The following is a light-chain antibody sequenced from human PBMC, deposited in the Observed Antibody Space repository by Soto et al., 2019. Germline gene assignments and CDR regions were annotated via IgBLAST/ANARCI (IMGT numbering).Light chain of an antibody. CDR2: AAS. V-gene: IGKV1-39*01. CDR3: QQSYSTLIT. Sequence: DIQMTQSPSSLSASVGDRVTITCRASQSISSYLNWYQQKPGKAPKLLIYAASSLLSGVPSRFSGSGSGTDFTLTISSLQPEDFATYYCQQSYSTLITFGQGTRLEIK. CDR1: QSISSY. J-gene: IGKJ5*01.